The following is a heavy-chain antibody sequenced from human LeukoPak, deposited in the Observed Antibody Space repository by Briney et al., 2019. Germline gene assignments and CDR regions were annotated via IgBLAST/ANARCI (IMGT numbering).Heavy chain of an antibody. Sequence: SQTLSLTCTVSGGSISSGSYYWSWIRQPPGKGLEWIGRIYTSGSTNYNPSLKSRVTISVDTSKNQFSLKLSSVTAADTAVYYCARAEYYYDSSGYRDWFDPWGQGTLVTVSS. V-gene: IGHV4-61*02. CDR2: IYTSGST. CDR1: GGSISSGSYY. J-gene: IGHJ5*02. CDR3: ARAEYYYDSSGYRDWFDP. D-gene: IGHD3-22*01.